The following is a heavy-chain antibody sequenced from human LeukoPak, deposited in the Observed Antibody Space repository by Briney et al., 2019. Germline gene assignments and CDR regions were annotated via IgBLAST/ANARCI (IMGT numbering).Heavy chain of an antibody. Sequence: SVNVSRKASGGTFSSYAISWVRQAPCQGLAWMGGIIPIFGTANYAQKFQGRVTITTDESTSTAYMELSSLRSEDTAVYYCASGLTGYCSSTSCYNAFDIWGQGTMVTVSS. J-gene: IGHJ3*02. V-gene: IGHV1-69*05. CDR2: IIPIFGTA. CDR3: ASGLTGYCSSTSCYNAFDI. D-gene: IGHD2-2*02. CDR1: GGTFSSYA.